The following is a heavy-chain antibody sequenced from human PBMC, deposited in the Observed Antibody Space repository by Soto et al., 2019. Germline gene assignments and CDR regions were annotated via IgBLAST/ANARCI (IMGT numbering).Heavy chain of an antibody. D-gene: IGHD2-21*01. V-gene: IGHV1-2*02. CDR2: INPNSGGT. CDR3: ARDPPKPTHPLFGMDV. J-gene: IGHJ6*02. Sequence: ASVKVSCKASGYTFTGYYMHWVRQAPGQGLEWMGWINPNSGGTNYAQKFQGRVTMTRDTSISTAYMELSRLRSDDTAVYYCARDPPKPTHPLFGMDVWGQGTTVTVS. CDR1: GYTFTGYY.